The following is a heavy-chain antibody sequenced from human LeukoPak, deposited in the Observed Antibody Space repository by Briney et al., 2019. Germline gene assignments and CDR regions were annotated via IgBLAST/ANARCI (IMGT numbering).Heavy chain of an antibody. D-gene: IGHD4-17*01. V-gene: IGHV1-2*02. CDR3: AREAVTTSNFWFDP. Sequence: ASVKVSCKASGYTFTGYYMHWVRQAPGQGLEWMGWINPNSGGTNYAQKFQGRVTMTRDTSISTAYMELSRLRSDDTAVYYCAREAVTTSNFWFDPWGQGTLVTVSS. CDR1: GYTFTGYY. J-gene: IGHJ5*02. CDR2: INPNSGGT.